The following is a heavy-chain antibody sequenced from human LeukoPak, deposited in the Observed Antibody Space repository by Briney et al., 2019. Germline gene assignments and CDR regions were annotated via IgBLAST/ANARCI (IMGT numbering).Heavy chain of an antibody. CDR1: GFTFIHYW. J-gene: IGHJ3*02. CDR3: ARIGGWYAFDI. CDR2: INHSGST. V-gene: IGHV4-34*01. Sequence: GSLRLSCAASGFTFIHYWMSWIRQPPGKGLEWIGEINHSGSTNYNPSLKSRVTISVDTSKNQFSLKLSSVTAADTAVYYCARIGGWYAFDIWGQGTMVTVSS. D-gene: IGHD6-19*01.